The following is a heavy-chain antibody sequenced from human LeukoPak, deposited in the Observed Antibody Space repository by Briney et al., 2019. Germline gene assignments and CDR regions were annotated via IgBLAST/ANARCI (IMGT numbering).Heavy chain of an antibody. Sequence: SETLSLSCAVHGGSFSGYQWSWIRQPPGKGLEWIGQINHSGSTRHNSSLKSRVTISVGTSNNQFSLDLRSVTAADTAVYYCARGLAPTGDYYEGGYYYFDSWGQGILVTVSS. CDR2: INHSGST. CDR1: GGSFSGYQ. D-gene: IGHD3-10*01. CDR3: ARGLAPTGDYYEGGYYYFDS. J-gene: IGHJ4*02. V-gene: IGHV4-34*01.